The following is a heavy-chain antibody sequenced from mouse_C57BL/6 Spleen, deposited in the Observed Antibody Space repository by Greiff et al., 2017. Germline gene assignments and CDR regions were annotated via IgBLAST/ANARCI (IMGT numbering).Heavy chain of an antibody. CDR1: GYTFTDYY. J-gene: IGHJ2*01. V-gene: IGHV1-76*01. Sequence: VQLMESGAELVRPGASVKLSCKASGYTFTDYYINWVKQRPGQGLEWIARIYPGSGNTYYNEKFKGKATLTAEKSSSTAYMQLSSLTSEDSAVYFCARWDDYDDYWGQGTTLTVSS. D-gene: IGHD2-4*01. CDR2: IYPGSGNT. CDR3: ARWDDYDDY.